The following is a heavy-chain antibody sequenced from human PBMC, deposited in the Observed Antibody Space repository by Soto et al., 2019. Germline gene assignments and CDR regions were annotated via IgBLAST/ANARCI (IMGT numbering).Heavy chain of an antibody. Sequence: QVQLVQSGAEVKKPGSSVKVSCKASGGTFSSYAISWVRQAPGQGLEWMGGIIPIFGTANYAQKFLGRVTITADESTSTAYMELSSLRSEDKAVYYCAREFRYSSSWTRYFDYWGQGTLVTVSS. CDR3: AREFRYSSSWTRYFDY. J-gene: IGHJ4*02. D-gene: IGHD6-13*01. CDR1: GGTFSSYA. V-gene: IGHV1-69*01. CDR2: IIPIFGTA.